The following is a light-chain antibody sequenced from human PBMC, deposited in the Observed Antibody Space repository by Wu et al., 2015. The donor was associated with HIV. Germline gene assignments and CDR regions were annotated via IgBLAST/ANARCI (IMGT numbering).Light chain of an antibody. CDR1: QSVSAY. Sequence: EIVLTQSPATLSLSPGERAILSCRASQSVSAYLAWYQQLPGQAPRLLIYDASKRASGVPERFSGSGSGTDFTLTISSLEPEDFAVYFCQQHTSWAPPLTFGGGTKVEI. J-gene: IGKJ4*01. CDR3: QQHTSWAPPLT. V-gene: IGKV3-11*01. CDR2: DAS.